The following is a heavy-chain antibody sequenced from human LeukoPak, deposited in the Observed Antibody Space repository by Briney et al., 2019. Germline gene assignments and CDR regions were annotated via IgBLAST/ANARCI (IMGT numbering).Heavy chain of an antibody. CDR1: VGLISRHY. Sequence: SETLSLTCTVSVGLISRHYWIWLRQPTEKGRVGIGYIYYGGSTSYNSSLKSRVTISVDTSKNQFSLKLSSVTAADTAVYYCARGGYYDRSGNSYKFGFDMWGQGTMVTVSS. J-gene: IGHJ3*02. CDR2: IYYGGST. CDR3: ARGGYYDRSGNSYKFGFDM. V-gene: IGHV4-59*11. D-gene: IGHD3-22*01.